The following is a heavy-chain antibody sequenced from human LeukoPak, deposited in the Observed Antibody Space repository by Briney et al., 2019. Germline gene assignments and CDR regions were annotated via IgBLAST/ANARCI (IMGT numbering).Heavy chain of an antibody. J-gene: IGHJ4*02. D-gene: IGHD3-3*01. CDR2: INNDGSST. CDR3: VRERNNFWSGHHSIFDS. CDR1: GFIFSDHW. Sequence: QPGGSLRLSCAASGFIFSDHWMHWVRYAPGKGLVWLSRINNDGSSTIYADSVKGRFTFSRDNAENTLFLEMSSLRVEDTAVYYCVRERNNFWSGHHSIFDSWGQGTLVTVSS. V-gene: IGHV3-74*01.